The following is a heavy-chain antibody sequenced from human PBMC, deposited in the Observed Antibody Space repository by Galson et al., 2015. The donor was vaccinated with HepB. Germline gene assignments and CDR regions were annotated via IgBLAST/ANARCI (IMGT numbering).Heavy chain of an antibody. CDR2: IWYDGSNK. J-gene: IGHJ6*02. CDR3: ARDSGPYYDFWSGSIGDYYYGMDV. CDR1: GFTFSSYG. D-gene: IGHD3-3*01. Sequence: SLRLSCAASGFTFSSYGMHWVRQAPGKGLEWVAVIWYDGSNKYYADSVKGRFTISRDNSKNTLYLQMNSLRAEDTAVYYCARDSGPYYDFWSGSIGDYYYGMDVWGQGTTVTVSS. V-gene: IGHV3-33*01.